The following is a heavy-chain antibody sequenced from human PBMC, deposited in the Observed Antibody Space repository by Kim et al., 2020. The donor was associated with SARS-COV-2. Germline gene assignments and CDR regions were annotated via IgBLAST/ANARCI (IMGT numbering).Heavy chain of an antibody. J-gene: IGHJ5*02. D-gene: IGHD1-26*01. Sequence: SETLSLTCIVSGGSISRSSYYWGWIRQPPGKGLEWIGSVYYSGITHYNPSLKSRVAISVDTSNNQFSLRLTSVTAADTAIYFCASPARGYSGSYYTWGQGTLVTVSS. CDR2: VYYSGIT. CDR3: ASPARGYSGSYYT. V-gene: IGHV4-39*01. CDR1: GGSISRSSYY.